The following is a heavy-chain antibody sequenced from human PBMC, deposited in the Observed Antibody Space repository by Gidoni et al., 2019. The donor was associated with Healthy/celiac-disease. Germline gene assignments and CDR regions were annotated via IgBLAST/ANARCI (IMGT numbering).Heavy chain of an antibody. Sequence: QVQLQESGPGLVKPSQTLSLTCTVSGGPISRGSYYWSWIRQPAGKGLEWIGRIYTSGSTNYNPSLKSRVTISVDTSKNQFSLKLSSVTAADTAVYYCARGGEWLVEEYFQHWGQGTLVTVSS. V-gene: IGHV4-61*02. CDR2: IYTSGST. D-gene: IGHD6-19*01. CDR3: ARGGEWLVEEYFQH. J-gene: IGHJ1*01. CDR1: GGPISRGSYY.